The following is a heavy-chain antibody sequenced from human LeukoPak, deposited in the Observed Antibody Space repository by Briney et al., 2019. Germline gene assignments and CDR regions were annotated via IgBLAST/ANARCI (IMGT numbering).Heavy chain of an antibody. CDR1: GYTFTGYY. CDR2: INPNSGGT. J-gene: IGHJ4*02. V-gene: IGHV1-2*02. CDR3: ARGPRQAGYCSGGSCYSFRF. Sequence: GASVKVSCKASGYTFTGYYMHWVRQAPGQGLEWMGWINPNSGGTNYAQKFQGRVTMTRDTSISTAYMELSRPRSDDTAVHYCARGPRQAGYCSGGSCYSFRFWGQGTLVTVSS. D-gene: IGHD2-15*01.